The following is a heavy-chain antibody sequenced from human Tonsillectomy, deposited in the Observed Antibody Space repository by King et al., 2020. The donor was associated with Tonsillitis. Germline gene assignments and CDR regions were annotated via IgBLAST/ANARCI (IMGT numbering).Heavy chain of an antibody. CDR3: ARGRRYSGSYDYDY. Sequence: VQLPQWGAGLLKPSETLSLPCAVYGGSFSGYYWSWIRQPPGKGLEWIGEINHSGSTNYNPSLQSRVPISVDTSKNQFSLKLSSVTAADTAVYYCARGRRYSGSYDYDYWGQGTLVTVSS. J-gene: IGHJ4*02. D-gene: IGHD1-26*01. CDR1: GGSFSGYY. V-gene: IGHV4-34*01. CDR2: INHSGST.